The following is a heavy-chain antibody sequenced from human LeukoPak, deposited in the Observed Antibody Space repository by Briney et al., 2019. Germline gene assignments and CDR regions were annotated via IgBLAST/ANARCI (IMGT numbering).Heavy chain of an antibody. CDR2: INPNSGGT. D-gene: IGHD2-15*01. V-gene: IGHV1-2*02. CDR1: GYTFTGYY. Sequence: GASVKVSCKASGYTFTGYYMHWARQAPGQGLEWMGWINPNSGGTNYAQKFQGRVTMTRDTSISTAYMELSGLRSGDTAVYYCARACGGGSCYSGFGNWFDPWGQGTLVTVSS. CDR3: ARACGGGSCYSGFGNWFDP. J-gene: IGHJ5*02.